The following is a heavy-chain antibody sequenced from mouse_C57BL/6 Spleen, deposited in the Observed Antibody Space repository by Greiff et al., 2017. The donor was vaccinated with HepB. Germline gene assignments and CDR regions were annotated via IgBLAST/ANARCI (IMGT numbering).Heavy chain of an antibody. V-gene: IGHV1-53*01. Sequence: QVQLKQPGTELVKPGASVKLSCKASGYTFTSYWMHWVKQRPGQGLEWIGNINPSNGGTNYNEKFKSKATLTVDKSSSTAYMQLSSLTSEDSAVYYCARSGTNWDYAMDYWGQGTSVTVSS. CDR1: GYTFTSYW. CDR2: INPSNGGT. CDR3: ARSGTNWDYAMDY. J-gene: IGHJ4*01. D-gene: IGHD4-1*02.